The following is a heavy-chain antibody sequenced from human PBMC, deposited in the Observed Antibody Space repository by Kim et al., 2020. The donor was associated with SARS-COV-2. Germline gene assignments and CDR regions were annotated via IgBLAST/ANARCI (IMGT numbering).Heavy chain of an antibody. Sequence: YADAVKDRFTITRDNAKNSLYQQMKRLRAEDTAVYYWARGKRAVAGTGDYWGQGTLVTVSS. D-gene: IGHD6-19*01. J-gene: IGHJ4*02. V-gene: IGHV3-11*05. CDR3: ARGKRAVAGTGDY.